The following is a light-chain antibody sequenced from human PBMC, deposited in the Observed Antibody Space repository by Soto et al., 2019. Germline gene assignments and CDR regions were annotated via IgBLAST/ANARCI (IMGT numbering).Light chain of an antibody. J-gene: IGKJ1*01. CDR3: QQYGSAPWT. Sequence: EIVLTQSPGTLSLSPGERATISCRASQSVSSNYLAWYQQKPGQAPRLLIYAASNRASGIPDRFGGNGSGADVTLTVSRLEPEDFAVYYCQQYGSAPWTFGQGTKVE. V-gene: IGKV3-20*01. CDR2: AAS. CDR1: QSVSSNY.